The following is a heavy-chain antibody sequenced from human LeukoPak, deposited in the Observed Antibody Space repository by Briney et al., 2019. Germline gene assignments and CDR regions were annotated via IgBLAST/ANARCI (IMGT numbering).Heavy chain of an antibody. D-gene: IGHD3-3*01. CDR1: GYTFTSYG. V-gene: IGHV1-18*01. CDR3: ARGGVDFWSGYLSPPEYYFDY. J-gene: IGHJ4*02. CDR2: ISAYNGNT. Sequence: GASVKVSCKASGYTFTSYGISWVRQAPGQGLEWMGWISAYNGNTNYAQKFQGRVTMTRDMSTSTVYMELSSLRSEDTAVYYCARGGVDFWSGYLSPPEYYFDYWGQGTLVTVSS.